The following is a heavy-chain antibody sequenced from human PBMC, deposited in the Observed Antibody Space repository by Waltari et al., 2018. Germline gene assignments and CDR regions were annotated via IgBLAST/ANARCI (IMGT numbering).Heavy chain of an antibody. CDR3: ASDPSSGYCSSTSCSHDWYFDL. Sequence: QVQLVQSGAEVKKPGSSVKVSCKASGGTFSSYAISWVLQAPGQVLEWMGRIIPIFGTANDAQKFQGRVTITADKSTSTAYMELSSLRSEDTAVYYCASDPSSGYCSSTSCSHDWYFDLWGRGTLVTVSS. CDR1: GGTFSSYA. V-gene: IGHV1-69*13. D-gene: IGHD2-2*01. J-gene: IGHJ2*01. CDR2: IIPIFGTA.